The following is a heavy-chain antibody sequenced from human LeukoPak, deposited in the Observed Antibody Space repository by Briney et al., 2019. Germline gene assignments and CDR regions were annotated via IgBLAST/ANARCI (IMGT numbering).Heavy chain of an antibody. J-gene: IGHJ3*02. CDR2: LFFSGST. V-gene: IGHV4-59*01. Sequence: ETLSLTCTVSGASISTFYWSWIRQPPGKGLEWIGYLFFSGSTSYNPSLKSRVIISVDTSGNQFSLKLSSVTAADTAVYYCAKDLGYAPDIWGQGTMVTVSS. D-gene: IGHD2-2*01. CDR3: AKDLGYAPDI. CDR1: GASISTFY.